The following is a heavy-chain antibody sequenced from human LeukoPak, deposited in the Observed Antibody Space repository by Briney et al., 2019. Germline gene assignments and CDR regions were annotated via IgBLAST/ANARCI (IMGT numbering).Heavy chain of an antibody. CDR1: GFTFSSYA. J-gene: IGHJ6*02. CDR2: ISGSGGST. D-gene: IGHD3-16*01. CDR3: AKLFYTASVYYYYGMDV. Sequence: PGGSLRLSCAASGFTFSSYAMSWVRQAPGKGLECVSAISGSGGSTYYAGSVKGRFTLSRDNSKSTLYLQMNSLRAEDTAVYYCAKLFYTASVYYYYGMDVWGQGTTVTVSS. V-gene: IGHV3-23*01.